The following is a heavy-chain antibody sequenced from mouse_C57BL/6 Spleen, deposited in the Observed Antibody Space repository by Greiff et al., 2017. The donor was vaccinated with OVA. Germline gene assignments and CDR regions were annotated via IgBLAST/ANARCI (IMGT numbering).Heavy chain of an antibody. Sequence: VQLKESGPELVKPGASVKMSCKASGYTFTDYNMHWVKQSHGKSLEWIGYINPNNGGTSYNQKFKGKATLTVNKSSSTAYMELRSLTSEDSAVYYCARERYDYDAYAMDYWGQGTSVTVSS. CDR1: GYTFTDYN. CDR3: ARERYDYDAYAMDY. V-gene: IGHV1-22*01. CDR2: INPNNGGT. J-gene: IGHJ4*01. D-gene: IGHD2-4*01.